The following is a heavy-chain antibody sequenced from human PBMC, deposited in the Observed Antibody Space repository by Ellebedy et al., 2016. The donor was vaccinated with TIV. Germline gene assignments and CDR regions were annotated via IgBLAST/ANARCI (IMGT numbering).Heavy chain of an antibody. CDR1: GGSFSGYY. Sequence: SETLSLXXAVYGGSFSGYYWSWIRQPPGKGLEWIGEINHSGSTNYNPSLKSRVTISVDTSKNQFSLKLSAVTAADTAVYYCASSLIYYYGMDVWGQGTTVTVSS. J-gene: IGHJ6*02. V-gene: IGHV4-34*01. CDR2: INHSGST. CDR3: ASSLIYYYGMDV.